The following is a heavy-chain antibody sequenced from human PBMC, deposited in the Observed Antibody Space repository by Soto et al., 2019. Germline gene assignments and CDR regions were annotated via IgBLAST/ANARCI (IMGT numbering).Heavy chain of an antibody. CDR3: ARDGSSTGTVIHYYYYGMDV. J-gene: IGHJ6*02. D-gene: IGHD1-1*01. CDR1: GGTFSSYA. Sequence: SVKVSCKASGGTFSSYASSWVRQAPGQGREWMGGIIPIFGTANYAQKFQGRVTITADESTSTAYMELSSLRSEDTAVYYCARDGSSTGTVIHYYYYGMDVWGQGTTVTVSS. CDR2: IIPIFGTA. V-gene: IGHV1-69*13.